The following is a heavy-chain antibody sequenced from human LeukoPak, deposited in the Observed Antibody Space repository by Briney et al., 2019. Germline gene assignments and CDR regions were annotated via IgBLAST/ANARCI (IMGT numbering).Heavy chain of an antibody. CDR2: ISTSSAHI. V-gene: IGHV3-21*01. CDR1: GFTFSSYS. J-gene: IGHJ4*02. Sequence: PGGSLRLSCTASGFTFSSYSMNWVRQAPGKGLEWVSSISTSSAHIYYADSVKGRFTISRDNAKNSLYLQMNSLRAEDTAVYYCARYGSGTSYITNYFDYWGQGTLVTVSS. CDR3: ARYGSGTSYITNYFDY. D-gene: IGHD3-10*01.